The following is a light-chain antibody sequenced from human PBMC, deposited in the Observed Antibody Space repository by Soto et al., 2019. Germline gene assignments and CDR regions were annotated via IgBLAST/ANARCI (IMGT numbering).Light chain of an antibody. CDR1: QTVSSN. J-gene: IGKJ5*01. Sequence: EIVMTQSPATLSVSPGEIATLSCSASQTVSSNLAWYQQKPGQAPRLLIYGASTRTTGIPARFSGSASGTEFTPAISSLQSEDLGVYYCHKHSLWHRITFGKGTRLHIK. CDR2: GAS. CDR3: HKHSLWHRIT. V-gene: IGKV3-15*01.